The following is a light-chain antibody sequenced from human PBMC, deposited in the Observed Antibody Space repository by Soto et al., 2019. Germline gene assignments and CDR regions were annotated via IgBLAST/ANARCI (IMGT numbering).Light chain of an antibody. CDR2: GAS. CDR3: KQYGSLPRT. CDR1: QSVTIT. V-gene: IGKV3-15*01. J-gene: IGKJ5*01. Sequence: ETARTQSPTALSVSPGERATLSCRASQSVTITLAWYQQKPGQAPRLLIYGASTRSTDFPARFSGSGSGTEFTLTISSVESEDFGVYYCKQYGSLPRTFGQGTRLEIK.